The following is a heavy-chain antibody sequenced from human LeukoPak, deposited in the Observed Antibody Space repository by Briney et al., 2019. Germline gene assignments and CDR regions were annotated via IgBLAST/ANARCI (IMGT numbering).Heavy chain of an antibody. CDR3: TGRGGVAASEYYMDV. J-gene: IGHJ6*03. CDR2: IRSKANSYAT. D-gene: IGHD6-13*01. V-gene: IGHV3-73*01. Sequence: GGSLRLSCAASGFTFSGSAMHWVRQASGKGLEWVGRIRSKANSYATAYAASVKGRFTISRDDSKNTAYLQMNSLKTEDTAVYYGTGRGGVAASEYYMDVWGKGTTVTVSS. CDR1: GFTFSGSA.